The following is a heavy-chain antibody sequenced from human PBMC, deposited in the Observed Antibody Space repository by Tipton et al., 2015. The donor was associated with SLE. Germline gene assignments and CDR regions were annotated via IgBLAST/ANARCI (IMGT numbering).Heavy chain of an antibody. Sequence: TLSLTCTVSGGSISSSSYFWGWIRQPPGKGLEWIGNIYYSGSTYYNPSLKGRVTISLDSSKNQFSLKLTSVTAADTALYYCARPVQCSSTFCTGPLHYWGQGSLVTVSS. CDR1: GGSISSSSYF. J-gene: IGHJ4*02. V-gene: IGHV4-39*07. CDR3: ARPVQCSSTFCTGPLHY. D-gene: IGHD2-8*02. CDR2: IYYSGST.